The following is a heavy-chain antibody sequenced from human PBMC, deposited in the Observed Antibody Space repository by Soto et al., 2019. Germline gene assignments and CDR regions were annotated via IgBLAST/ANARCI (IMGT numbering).Heavy chain of an antibody. CDR3: VATSPRSAFVPH. CDR1: GYTLPEMS. J-gene: IGHJ1*01. Sequence: VQLVQSGTEVRKPGASVKVSCKVSGYTLPEMSIHWVRQTPVKGLEWMGGFNPEDGGTIFAERFQGRLTLTEDTSTDAAPTELRSLRYDGTAVYFCVATSPRSAFVPHLGQGALVTFTS. D-gene: IGHD6-6*01. CDR2: FNPEDGGT. V-gene: IGHV1-24*01.